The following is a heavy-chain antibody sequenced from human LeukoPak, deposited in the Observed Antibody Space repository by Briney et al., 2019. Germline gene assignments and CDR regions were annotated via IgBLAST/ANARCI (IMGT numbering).Heavy chain of an antibody. CDR3: ARNGGAWGGVDF. V-gene: IGHV4-31*03. Sequence: PSQTLSLTCTVSGGSISSGGYYWSWIRQHPGKGLEWIGYIYYSGSTYYNPPLKSRITISVDTSKNQFSLKLSSVTAADTAVYYCARNGGAWGGVDFWGQGTLVTVSS. J-gene: IGHJ4*02. D-gene: IGHD3-16*01. CDR2: IYYSGST. CDR1: GGSISSGGYY.